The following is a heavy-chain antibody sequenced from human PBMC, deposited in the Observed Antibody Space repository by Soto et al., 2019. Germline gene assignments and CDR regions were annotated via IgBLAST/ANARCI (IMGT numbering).Heavy chain of an antibody. CDR3: ARDDWRGSQQLAWYFDY. CDR1: GGTFSSYA. CDR2: IIPIFGTA. Sequence: QVQLVQSGAEVKKPGSSVKVSCKASGGTFSSYAISWVRQAPGQGLEWMGGIIPIFGTANYAQKFQGRVTITADESTSTAYMELSSLRSEDTAVYYCARDDWRGSQQLAWYFDYWGQGTLVTVSS. J-gene: IGHJ4*02. D-gene: IGHD6-13*01. V-gene: IGHV1-69*01.